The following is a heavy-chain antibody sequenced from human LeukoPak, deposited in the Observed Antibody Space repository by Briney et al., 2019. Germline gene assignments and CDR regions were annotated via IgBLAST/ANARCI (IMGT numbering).Heavy chain of an antibody. Sequence: GGSLRLSCAASGFTFSNAWMSWVRQAPGKGLEWVGRIKSKTDGGTTDYAAPVKGRFTISRDDSKNTLYLQMNSLKTEDTAVYYCTTGPPVNYYDSSGYYGGSVTFWGQGTLVTVSS. J-gene: IGHJ4*02. CDR3: TTGPPVNYYDSSGYYGGSVTF. CDR2: IKSKTDGGTT. V-gene: IGHV3-15*01. D-gene: IGHD3-22*01. CDR1: GFTFSNAW.